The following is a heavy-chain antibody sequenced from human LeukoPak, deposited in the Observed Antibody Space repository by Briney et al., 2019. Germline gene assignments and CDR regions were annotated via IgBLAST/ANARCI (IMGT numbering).Heavy chain of an antibody. CDR2: IYYSGST. Sequence: SETLSLTCTVSGGSISSYYWSWIRQPPGKGLEWIGYIYYSGSTNYNPSLKSRVTISVDTSKNQFSLKLSSVTAADTAVNYCARESGYSSGWYSLVDYWGQGTLVTVSS. CDR1: GGSISSYY. D-gene: IGHD6-19*01. V-gene: IGHV4-59*01. CDR3: ARESGYSSGWYSLVDY. J-gene: IGHJ4*02.